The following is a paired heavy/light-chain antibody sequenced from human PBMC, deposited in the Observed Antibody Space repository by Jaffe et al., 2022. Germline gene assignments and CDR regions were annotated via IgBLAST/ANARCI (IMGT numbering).Heavy chain of an antibody. J-gene: IGHJ5*02. V-gene: IGHV1-2*02. CDR3: ARGTFGGPRLGIAVAGSLDT. D-gene: IGHD6-19*01. Sequence: QAHLVQSGAEMKKPGASVRLSCKASEYIFTDHYIHWVRQAPGQGLEWMGWIDPHTGYTNYAPRFQGRVTVTGDKSITTVYMDLTWLTSDDTAVYYCARGTFGGPRLGIAVAGSLDTWGQGTLVTVSS. CDR1: EYIFTDHY. CDR2: IDPHTGYT.
Light chain of an antibody. J-gene: IGKJ2*01. V-gene: IGKV1-5*03. CDR2: KAS. Sequence: DIQMTQSPSTLSASVGDRVTISCRASQSINSWLAWYQQKPGKAPRLLISKASTLENGVPSRFSGSGSGTEFTLTISSLQPDDFATYYCQQYISYPYTFGQGTKVEIK. CDR3: QQYISYPYT. CDR1: QSINSW.